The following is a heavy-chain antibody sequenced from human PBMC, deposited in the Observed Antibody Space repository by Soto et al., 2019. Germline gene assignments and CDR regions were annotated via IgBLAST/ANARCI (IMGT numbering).Heavy chain of an antibody. CDR2: IYYSGST. CDR3: ARVPTWSGYLFRYYYGMDV. D-gene: IGHD3-3*01. CDR1: GGSISSGGYY. J-gene: IGHJ6*02. Sequence: QVQLQESGPGLVKPSQTLSLTCTVSGGSISSGGYYWSWIHQHPGKGLEWIGYIYYSGSTYYNPSLKRRVTISVDTSKNQFSLKLSSVTAADTAVYYCARVPTWSGYLFRYYYGMDVWGQGTTVTVSS. V-gene: IGHV4-31*03.